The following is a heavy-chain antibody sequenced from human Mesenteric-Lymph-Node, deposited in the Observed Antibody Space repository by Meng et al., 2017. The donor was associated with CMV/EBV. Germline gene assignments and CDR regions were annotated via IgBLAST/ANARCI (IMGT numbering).Heavy chain of an antibody. CDR2: ISSSGSPI. CDR1: TFSDYY. Sequence: TFSDYYMSWIRQAPGKGLEWVSYISSSGSPIYYADSVKGRFTISRDNAKNSLYLQMNSLRAEDTAVYYCARDLTYYDFWTGYLGPDYWGQGTLVTVSS. J-gene: IGHJ4*02. V-gene: IGHV3-11*04. D-gene: IGHD3-3*01. CDR3: ARDLTYYDFWTGYLGPDY.